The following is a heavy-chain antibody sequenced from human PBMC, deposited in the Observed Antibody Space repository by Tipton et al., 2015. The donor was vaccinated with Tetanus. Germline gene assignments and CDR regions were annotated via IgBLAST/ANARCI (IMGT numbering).Heavy chain of an antibody. Sequence: QLVQSGAEVKKPGESLKISCKGSGYSFTSYWIGWVRQMPGKGLEWMGIIHPGDSDTRYSPSFQGQVTISADKSISTAYLQWSSLKASDTARYYCARLGSYYYGSGRLLTAQNWFDPWGQGTLVTVSS. CDR2: IHPGDSDT. D-gene: IGHD3-10*01. CDR1: GYSFTSYW. V-gene: IGHV5-51*01. J-gene: IGHJ5*02. CDR3: ARLGSYYYGSGRLLTAQNWFDP.